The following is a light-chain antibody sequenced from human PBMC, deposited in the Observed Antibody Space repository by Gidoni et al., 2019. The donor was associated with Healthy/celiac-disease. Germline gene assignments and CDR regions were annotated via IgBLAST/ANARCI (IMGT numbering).Light chain of an antibody. CDR1: QSVSSSY. CDR3: QQYGSSPQYT. J-gene: IGKJ2*01. Sequence: DIVLTQSPGTLSLSPGERATLSCRASQSVSSSYLAWYQQKPGQAPRLLIDGASSRATGIPDRFSGSGSGTDCTLTIGRMEPEDFAVYYCQQYGSSPQYTFGQGTKLEIK. CDR2: GAS. V-gene: IGKV3-20*01.